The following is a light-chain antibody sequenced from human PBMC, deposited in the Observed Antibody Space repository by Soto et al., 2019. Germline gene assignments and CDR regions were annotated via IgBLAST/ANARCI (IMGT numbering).Light chain of an antibody. V-gene: IGKV3-15*01. Sequence: EIVMTQSPASLSVSPGERDTLSCRASQSVSSNLAWYQQKPGQAPRLLIYGASTRATGIPARFSGSGSDTEFTLTISSLQSEDVAVYYCQQYNNWPPLTFGGGTKVEIK. CDR3: QQYNNWPPLT. CDR1: QSVSSN. J-gene: IGKJ4*01. CDR2: GAS.